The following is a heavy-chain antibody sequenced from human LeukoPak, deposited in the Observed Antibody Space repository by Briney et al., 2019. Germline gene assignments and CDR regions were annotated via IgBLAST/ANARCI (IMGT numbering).Heavy chain of an antibody. CDR3: AKGGATICDN. Sequence: PGGSLRLSCAASGLAFSAYKMHWVRQAPGKGLVWVSRINSNGSSTNYADSVKGRFTISRDNAKNTLHLQVSSLRAEDTALYYCAKGGATICDNWGQGTLVTVSS. D-gene: IGHD5-12*01. J-gene: IGHJ4*02. V-gene: IGHV3-74*01. CDR2: INSNGSST. CDR1: GLAFSAYK.